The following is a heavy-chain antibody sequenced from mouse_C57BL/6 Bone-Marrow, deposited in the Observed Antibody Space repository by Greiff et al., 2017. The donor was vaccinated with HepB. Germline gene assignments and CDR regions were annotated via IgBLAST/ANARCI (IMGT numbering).Heavy chain of an antibody. CDR2: IDPFDSYT. D-gene: IGHD2-4*01. Sequence: QVQLQQPGAELVMPGASVKLSCKASGYTFTSYWMHWVKQRPGQGLEWIGEIDPFDSYTNYNQKFKGKSTLTVDKSSSTAYMQLSSLTSEDSAVYYCARSGYDYEKAMDYWGQGTSVTVSS. J-gene: IGHJ4*01. CDR1: GYTFTSYW. V-gene: IGHV1-69*01. CDR3: ARSGYDYEKAMDY.